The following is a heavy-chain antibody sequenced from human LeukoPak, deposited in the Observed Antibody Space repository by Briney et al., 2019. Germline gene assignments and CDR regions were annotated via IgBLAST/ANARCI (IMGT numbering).Heavy chain of an antibody. J-gene: IGHJ4*02. CDR1: GFTFSLYW. V-gene: IGHV3-7*04. CDR2: IKDDGSEK. CDR3: ARARIDY. Sequence: PGGSLRLSCVGSGFTFSLYWMTWVRQAPGKGLEWVANIKDDGSEKYSVDSVKGRFTISRDNAKNLLYLQVSSRAAEDTAVYYCARARIDYWGQGTLVTVSS. D-gene: IGHD1-14*01.